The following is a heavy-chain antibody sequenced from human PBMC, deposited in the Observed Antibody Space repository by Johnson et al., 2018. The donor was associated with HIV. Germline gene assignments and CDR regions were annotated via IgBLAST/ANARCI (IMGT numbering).Heavy chain of an antibody. D-gene: IGHD1-14*01. CDR1: GFTFDDYG. CDR2: IYSGGST. J-gene: IGHJ3*01. CDR3: ATRDPTYRPGAFDL. V-gene: IGHV3-66*01. Sequence: VQLVESGGGVVRPGGSLRLSCAASGFTFDDYGMSWVRQAPGKGLEWVSVIYSGGSTYYADSVQGRFTISRDKSKNTLYLQMNSLRAEDTAVYYCATRDPTYRPGAFDLWGQGTMVTVSS.